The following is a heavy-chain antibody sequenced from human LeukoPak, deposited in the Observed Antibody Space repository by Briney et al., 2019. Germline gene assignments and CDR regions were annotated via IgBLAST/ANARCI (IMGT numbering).Heavy chain of an antibody. J-gene: IGHJ6*03. D-gene: IGHD1-20*01. CDR2: ISSSSSTI. CDR1: GFTFSSYS. V-gene: IGHV3-48*01. CDR3: ARGPRARGITGTLRGHYYYYYMDV. Sequence: GGSLRLSCAASGFTFSSYSMNWVRQAPGKGLEWVSYISSSSSTIYYADSVKGRFTISRDNAKNSLYLQMNSLRAEDTAVYYCARGPRARGITGTLRGHYYYYYMDVWGKGTTVTVSS.